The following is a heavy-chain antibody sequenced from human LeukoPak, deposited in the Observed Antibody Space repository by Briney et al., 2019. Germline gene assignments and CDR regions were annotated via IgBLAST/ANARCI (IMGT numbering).Heavy chain of an antibody. J-gene: IGHJ5*02. CDR2: INPNSGGT. D-gene: IGHD6-19*01. CDR3: ARDATYSSGWYIDP. Sequence: ASVKVSCKASGYTFTGYYMHWVRQAPGQGLEWMGWINPNSGGTNYAQKFQGRVTMNRDTSISTAYMELSRLRSDDTAVYYCARDATYSSGWYIDPWGQGTLVTVSS. V-gene: IGHV1-2*02. CDR1: GYTFTGYY.